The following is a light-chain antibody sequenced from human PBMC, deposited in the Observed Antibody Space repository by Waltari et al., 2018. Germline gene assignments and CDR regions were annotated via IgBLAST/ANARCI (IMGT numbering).Light chain of an antibody. CDR2: DAS. CDR1: QSVRRA. V-gene: IGKV3-20*01. CDR3: QHYVRLPVA. Sequence: RATLSCRASQSVRRAFAWYQQRPGQAPRLLIYDASNRATGIPDRFSGSGSGTDFSLTISRLEPEDFAVYYCQHYVRLPVAFGQGTKVEIK. J-gene: IGKJ1*01.